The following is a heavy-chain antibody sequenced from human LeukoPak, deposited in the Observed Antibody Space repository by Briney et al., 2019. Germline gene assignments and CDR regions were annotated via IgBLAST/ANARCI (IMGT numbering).Heavy chain of an antibody. J-gene: IGHJ4*02. V-gene: IGHV3-7*01. Sequence: GGSLRLSCAASGFAFSTYWMDWVRQAPGKGLEWVGNINQDGSVKHYVDSVRGRFTISRDNARNSVYLQMSDLRVEDTAVYYCTRDLVFWGQGSLVTASS. CDR1: GFAFSTYW. CDR3: TRDLVF. CDR2: INQDGSVK.